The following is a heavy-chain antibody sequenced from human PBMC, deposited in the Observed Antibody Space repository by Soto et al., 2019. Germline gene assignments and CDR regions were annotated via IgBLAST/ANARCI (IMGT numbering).Heavy chain of an antibody. V-gene: IGHV1-3*01. J-gene: IGHJ4*02. CDR1: GYTFTSYA. Sequence: GASVKVSCKASGYTFTSYAMHWVRQAPGQRLEWMGWINGANGNTKYSQKFQGRVTITRDTSASTAYMELSSLRSEDTAVYYCARVSGISVAEVWGQGSLVTVSS. CDR3: ARVSGISVAEV. D-gene: IGHD6-19*01. CDR2: INGANGNT.